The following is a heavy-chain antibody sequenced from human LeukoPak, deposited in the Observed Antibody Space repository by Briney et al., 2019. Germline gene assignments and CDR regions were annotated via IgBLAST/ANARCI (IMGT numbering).Heavy chain of an antibody. V-gene: IGHV3-7*01. CDR1: GFTFSSYW. CDR3: ARESREITIFGVAETSDIDY. CDR2: IKQDGSEK. D-gene: IGHD3-3*01. J-gene: IGHJ4*02. Sequence: PGGSLRLSCAASGFTFSSYWMSWVRQAPGKGLEWVANIKQDGSEKYYVDSVKGRFTISRDNAKNSLYLQMNSLRAEDTAVYYCARESREITIFGVAETSDIDYWGQGTLVTVSS.